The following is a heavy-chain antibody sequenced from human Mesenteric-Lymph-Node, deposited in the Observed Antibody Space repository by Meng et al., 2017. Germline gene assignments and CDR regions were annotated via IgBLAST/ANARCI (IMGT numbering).Heavy chain of an antibody. CDR3: AKDLGGYSSAWYDY. CDR2: INPNSGNP. V-gene: IGHV7-4-1*02. CDR1: GYTFTGYY. Sequence: ASVKVSCKASGYTFTGYYMHWVRQAPGQGLEWMGRINPNSGNPTYAQGFTGRFVFSLDTSVSTAYLQISSLKAEDTAVYYCAKDLGGYSSAWYDYWGQGTLVTGAS. D-gene: IGHD6-19*01. J-gene: IGHJ4*02.